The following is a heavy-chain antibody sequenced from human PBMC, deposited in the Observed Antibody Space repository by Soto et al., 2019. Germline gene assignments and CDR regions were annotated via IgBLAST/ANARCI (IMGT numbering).Heavy chain of an antibody. CDR1: GGTFSSYA. CDR3: ARSQGSSTSLEIYYYYYYGMDV. J-gene: IGHJ6*02. D-gene: IGHD2-2*01. V-gene: IGHV1-69*13. Sequence: SVKVSCKASGGTFSSYAISWVRQAPGQGLEWMGGLIPISGTANYAQKFQGRVTITADESTSTAYMELSSLRSEDTAVYYCARSQGSSTSLEIYYYYYYGMDVWGQGTTVTVSS. CDR2: LIPISGTA.